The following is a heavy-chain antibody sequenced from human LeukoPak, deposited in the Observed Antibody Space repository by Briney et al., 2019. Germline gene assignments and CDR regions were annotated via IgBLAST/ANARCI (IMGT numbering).Heavy chain of an antibody. V-gene: IGHV1-2*02. CDR1: GYTFTGYY. Sequence: ASVKVSCKASGYTFTGYYMHWVRQAPGQGLEWMGWINPNSGGTNYAQKFQGRVTMTRDTSISTAYMELSRLRSDDTAVYYCAREEYYYDSSGSVVNWFDPWGQGTLVTVSS. J-gene: IGHJ5*02. CDR3: AREEYYYDSSGSVVNWFDP. CDR2: INPNSGGT. D-gene: IGHD3-22*01.